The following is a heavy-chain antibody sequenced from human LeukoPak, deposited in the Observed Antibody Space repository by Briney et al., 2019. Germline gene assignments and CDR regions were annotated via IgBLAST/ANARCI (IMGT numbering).Heavy chain of an antibody. J-gene: IGHJ4*02. CDR2: IYSGGGST. V-gene: IGHV3-53*01. CDR1: GFTVSSNY. CDR3: ATLKRGANTKLLDY. D-gene: IGHD1-26*01. Sequence: GGSLRLSCAASGFTVSSNYMSWVRQAPGKGLEWVSVIYSGGGSTYYADSVKGRFTISRDNSKNTLYLQMNSLRAEDTAVYYCATLKRGANTKLLDYWGQGTLVAVSS.